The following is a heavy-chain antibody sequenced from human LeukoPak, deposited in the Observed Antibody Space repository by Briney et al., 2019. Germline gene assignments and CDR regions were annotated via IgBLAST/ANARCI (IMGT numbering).Heavy chain of an antibody. Sequence: PGRSLRLSCAASGFTFSSYGMHWVRQAPGKGLEWVAVILYDGSDKYYADSVKGRFTISRDDSKNTLYLQMNSLRAEDTAVYYCAKVGYSSSWNYYYYGTDVWGQGTTVTVSS. CDR2: ILYDGSDK. D-gene: IGHD6-13*01. J-gene: IGHJ6*02. CDR1: GFTFSSYG. V-gene: IGHV3-30*18. CDR3: AKVGYSSSWNYYYYGTDV.